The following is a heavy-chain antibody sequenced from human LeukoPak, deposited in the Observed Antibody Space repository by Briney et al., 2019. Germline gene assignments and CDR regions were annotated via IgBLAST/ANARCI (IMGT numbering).Heavy chain of an antibody. CDR3: ARDLYDILGPYYFDY. CDR2: ISGSGGSA. D-gene: IGHD3-9*01. J-gene: IGHJ4*02. CDR1: GFTFSSYG. Sequence: GGSLRLSCAASGFTFSSYGMSWVRQALGKGLEWVSAISGSGGSAYYADSVKGRFTISRDNSKNTLYLQMNSLRAEDTAVYYCARDLYDILGPYYFDYWGQGTLVTVSS. V-gene: IGHV3-23*01.